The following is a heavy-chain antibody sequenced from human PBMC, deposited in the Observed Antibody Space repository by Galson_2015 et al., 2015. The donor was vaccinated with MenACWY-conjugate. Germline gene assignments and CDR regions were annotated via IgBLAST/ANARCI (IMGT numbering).Heavy chain of an antibody. CDR1: GYTFTSYG. J-gene: IGHJ4*02. D-gene: IGHD3-3*01. CDR2: ISAYNGNT. CDR3: ARVQYYDFWSGYYRFDY. V-gene: IGHV1-18*01. Sequence: SVKVSCKASGYTFTSYGISWVRQAPGQGLEWMGWISAYNGNTNYAQKLQGRVTMTTDTSTSTAYMELRSLRSDDTAVYYCARVQYYDFWSGYYRFDYWGQGTLVTVSS.